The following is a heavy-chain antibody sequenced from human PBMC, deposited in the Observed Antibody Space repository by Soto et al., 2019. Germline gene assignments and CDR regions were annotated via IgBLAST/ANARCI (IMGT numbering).Heavy chain of an antibody. D-gene: IGHD2-2*01. CDR2: INHSGST. V-gene: IGHV4-34*01. CDR3: GRDTSKDVVVPAALSNWFDP. CDR1: GGSFSGYY. J-gene: IGHJ5*02. Sequence: QVQLQQWGAGLLKPSETLSLTCAVYGGSFSGYYWSWIRQPPGKGLEWIRAINHSGSTNYNPSLKSRVTISVETSKNQFSLKLSSVTAADTAVYYCGRDTSKDVVVPAALSNWFDPWAQGTLVNVSS.